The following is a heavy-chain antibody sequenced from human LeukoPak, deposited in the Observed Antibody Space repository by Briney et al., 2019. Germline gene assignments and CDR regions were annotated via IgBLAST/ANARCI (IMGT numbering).Heavy chain of an antibody. V-gene: IGHV1-2*02. CDR3: ARSTGYVYYYYGMDV. J-gene: IGHJ6*02. D-gene: IGHD3-16*01. CDR1: GYTFTGYY. Sequence: VASVKVSCKASGYTFTGYYMHWVRQAPGQGLEWMGWINPNSGGTNYAQKFQGRVTMTRDTSISTAYMELSRLRSDDTAVYYCARSTGYVYYYYGMDVWGQGTTVTVSS. CDR2: INPNSGGT.